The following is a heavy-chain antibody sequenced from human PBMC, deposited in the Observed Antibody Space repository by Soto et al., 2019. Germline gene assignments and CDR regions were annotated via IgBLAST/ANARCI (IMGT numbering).Heavy chain of an antibody. V-gene: IGHV4-34*01. CDR3: ARGPSRLLMGDSFA. CDR1: GGSFSGHY. D-gene: IGHD2-8*01. J-gene: IGHJ5*02. CDR2: INHSGST. Sequence: LSLTCAVYGGSFSGHYWSWIRQPPGKGLEWIGEINHSGSTTYNPSLKSRVAISVDTSKNQFSLKLNSVTAADTAVYYCARGPSRLLMGDSFAWGQGTLVTVS.